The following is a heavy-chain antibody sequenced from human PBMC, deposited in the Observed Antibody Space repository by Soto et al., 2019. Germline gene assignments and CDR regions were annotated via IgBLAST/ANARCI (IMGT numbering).Heavy chain of an antibody. D-gene: IGHD6-19*01. V-gene: IGHV3-66*01. CDR1: GFTVSSNY. Sequence: VESGGGLVQPGGSLRLSCAASGFTVSSNYMSWVRQAPGKGLEWVSVIYSGGSTYYADSVKGRFTISRDNSKNTLYLQMNSLRAEDTAVYYCARDGYSSGWYYYFQHWGQGTLVTVSS. J-gene: IGHJ1*01. CDR3: ARDGYSSGWYYYFQH. CDR2: IYSGGST.